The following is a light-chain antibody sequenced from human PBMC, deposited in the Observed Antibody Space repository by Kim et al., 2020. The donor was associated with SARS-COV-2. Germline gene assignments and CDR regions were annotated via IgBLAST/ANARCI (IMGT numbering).Light chain of an antibody. Sequence: ELTQPPSASGTPGQRVTISCSGSSSNIGSNTVNWYQQLPGTAPKLLIYSNNQRPSGVPDRFSGSKSGTSASLAISGLQSEDEADYYCAAWDDNLNGVVFGGGTQLTVL. CDR2: SNN. CDR1: SSNIGSNT. J-gene: IGLJ2*01. CDR3: AAWDDNLNGVV. V-gene: IGLV1-44*01.